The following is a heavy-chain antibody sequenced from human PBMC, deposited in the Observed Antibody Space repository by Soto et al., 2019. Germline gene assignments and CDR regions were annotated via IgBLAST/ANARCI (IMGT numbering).Heavy chain of an antibody. Sequence: SETLCLTWTVAGGSISSSSYCWGWKRQTPGKGLEGIGSIYYSGSTYYNPSLKSRVTISVDTSNTQFSLKLSSVTAADTAVYYFARRSVVVVAATNIFDYWGQGTLVTVSS. CDR2: IYYSGST. CDR3: ARRSVVVVAATNIFDY. J-gene: IGHJ4*02. CDR1: GGSISSSSYC. V-gene: IGHV4-39*01. D-gene: IGHD2-15*01.